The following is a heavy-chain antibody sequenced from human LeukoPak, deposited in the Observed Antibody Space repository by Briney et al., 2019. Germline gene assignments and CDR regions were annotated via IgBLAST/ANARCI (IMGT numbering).Heavy chain of an antibody. D-gene: IGHD2-8*01. CDR3: ARRGDRFCTSRNCPPHNYFYYMDV. CDR1: GGSISSSSYY. Sequence: KPSETLSLTCTVSGGSISSSSYYWGWIRQPPGKGLEWIGSIYYSGSTYYNPSLKSRVTISVDTSKNQFSLKLSSVTAADTAVYYCARRGDRFCTSRNCPPHNYFYYMDVWGNGTTVAVSS. J-gene: IGHJ6*03. V-gene: IGHV4-39*01. CDR2: IYYSGST.